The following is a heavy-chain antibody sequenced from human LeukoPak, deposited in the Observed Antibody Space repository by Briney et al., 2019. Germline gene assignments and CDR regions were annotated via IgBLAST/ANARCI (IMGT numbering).Heavy chain of an antibody. CDR2: IYSGGST. Sequence: GGSLRLSCAASGFTFSSYAMSWVRQAPGKGLEWVSVIYSGGSTYYADSMKGRFTISRDNSKNTLYLQMNSLRAEDTAVYYCAKDRGDRYCSSTSCSHFDYWGQGTLVTVSS. V-gene: IGHV3-23*03. CDR3: AKDRGDRYCSSTSCSHFDY. J-gene: IGHJ4*02. D-gene: IGHD2-2*01. CDR1: GFTFSSYA.